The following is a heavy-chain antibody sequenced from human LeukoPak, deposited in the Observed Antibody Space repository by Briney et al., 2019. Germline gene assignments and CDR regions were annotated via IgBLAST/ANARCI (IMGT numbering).Heavy chain of an antibody. CDR1: GHTFSGYY. D-gene: IGHD1-26*01. J-gene: IGHJ6*02. V-gene: IGHV1-2*02. CDR3: ARDGAYSGSVDQDYYYGMDV. Sequence: ASVKVSCKASGHTFSGYYMHWVRQAPGQGLEWMGWINPNSGGTNFAQKFQGRVTMTRDTSISTAYMDLTRLRSDDTAVYYCARDGAYSGSVDQDYYYGMDVWGQGTTVTVSS. CDR2: INPNSGGT.